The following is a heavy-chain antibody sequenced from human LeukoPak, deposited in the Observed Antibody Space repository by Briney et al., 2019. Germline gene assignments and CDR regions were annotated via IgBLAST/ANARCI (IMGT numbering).Heavy chain of an antibody. V-gene: IGHV4-59*08. Sequence: SETLSLTCTVSGGSISSYYWSWIRQPPGKGLEWIGYIYYSGSTNYNPSLKSRVTISVDTSKNQFSLKLSSVTAADTAVYYCARQPWQQLHRIFDYWGQGTLVTVSS. D-gene: IGHD6-13*01. J-gene: IGHJ4*02. CDR3: ARQPWQQLHRIFDY. CDR1: GGSISSYY. CDR2: IYYSGST.